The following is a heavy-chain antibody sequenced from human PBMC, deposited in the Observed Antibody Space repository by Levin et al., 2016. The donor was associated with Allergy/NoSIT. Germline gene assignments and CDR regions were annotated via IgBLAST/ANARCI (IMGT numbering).Heavy chain of an antibody. V-gene: IGHV1-69*13. D-gene: IGHD6-6*01. Sequence: SVKVSCKASGGTFSSYAISWVRQAPGQGLEWMGGIIPIFGTANYAQKFQGRVTITADESTSTAYMELSSLRSEDTAVYYCARDGERAAHPWFDPWGQGTLVTVSS. CDR3: ARDGERAAHPWFDP. J-gene: IGHJ5*02. CDR1: GGTFSSYA. CDR2: IIPIFGTA.